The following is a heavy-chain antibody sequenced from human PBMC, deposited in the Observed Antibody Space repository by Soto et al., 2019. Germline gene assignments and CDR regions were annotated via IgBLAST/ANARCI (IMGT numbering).Heavy chain of an antibody. V-gene: IGHV3-23*01. CDR3: TKSDGCGGGACYTGTYYYFDV. D-gene: IGHD3-16*02. CDR2: ISESGHHT. Sequence: DVQPLESGGGLVEPGGSLTLSCAASGFPSSTYALNWVRQAPGKGPEWVSTISESGHHTHYADSVKGRFTISRDKSKNTLSLQMNSLRVDDTAIYYCTKSDGCGGGACYTGTYYYFDVWGRGTLVTVSS. J-gene: IGHJ2*01. CDR1: GFPSSTYA.